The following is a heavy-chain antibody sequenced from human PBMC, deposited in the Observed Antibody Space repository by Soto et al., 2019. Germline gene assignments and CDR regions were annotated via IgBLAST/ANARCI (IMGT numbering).Heavy chain of an antibody. CDR1: GGSISSGGYS. V-gene: IGHV4-30-2*01. CDR3: ARFYGDYTNWFDP. CDR2: IYHSGST. J-gene: IGHJ5*02. D-gene: IGHD4-17*01. Sequence: QLQLQESGSGLVKPSQTLSLTCAVSGGSISSGGYSWSWIRQPPGKGLEWIGYIYHSGSTYYNPSLKSRVTISVDRSKNQFSLKLSSVTAADTAEYYCARFYGDYTNWFDPWGQGTLVTVSS.